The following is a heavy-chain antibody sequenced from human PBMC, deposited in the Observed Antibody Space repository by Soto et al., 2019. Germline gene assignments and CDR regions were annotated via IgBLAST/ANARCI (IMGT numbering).Heavy chain of an antibody. CDR1: GYAFTSYG. CDR2: ISAYNGNT. CDR3: ARARIAVAGTQLDY. Sequence: ASVKVSCKASGYAFTSYGISWVRQAPGQGLEWMGWISAYNGNTNYAQKLQGRVTMTTDTSTSTAYMELRSLRSDDTAVYYCARARIAVAGTQLDYWGQGTLVTVSS. D-gene: IGHD6-19*01. V-gene: IGHV1-18*01. J-gene: IGHJ4*02.